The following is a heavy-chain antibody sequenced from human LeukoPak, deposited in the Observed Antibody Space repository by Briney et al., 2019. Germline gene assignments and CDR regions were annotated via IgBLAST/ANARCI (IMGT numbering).Heavy chain of an antibody. V-gene: IGHV4-39*07. D-gene: IGHD3-10*01. CDR1: GGSISSGSYY. CDR3: ARDRGLWFGELLDY. CDR2: IYHSGST. Sequence: PSETLSLTCTVSGGSISSGSYYWGWIRQPPGKGLEWIGSIYHSGSTYYNPSLKSRVTISVDTSKNQFSLKLSSVTAADTAVYYCARDRGLWFGELLDYWGPGTLVTVSS. J-gene: IGHJ4*02.